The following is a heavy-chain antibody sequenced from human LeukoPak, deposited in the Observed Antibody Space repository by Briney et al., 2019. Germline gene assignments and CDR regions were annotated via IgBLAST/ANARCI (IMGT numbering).Heavy chain of an antibody. CDR2: IFHNGST. J-gene: IGHJ5*02. CDR1: DGSISSTHW. D-gene: IGHD3-22*01. Sequence: SGTLSLTCGVSDGSISSTHWWSWVRQPPEKGLEWIGEIFHNGSTKYNPSLKTRVSISVDKSKSHFSLKLTSVTVADTAVYYCARATFYSDSRGYYWGGWFDPWGQGTLVTVSS. CDR3: ARATFYSDSRGYYWGGWFDP. V-gene: IGHV4-4*02.